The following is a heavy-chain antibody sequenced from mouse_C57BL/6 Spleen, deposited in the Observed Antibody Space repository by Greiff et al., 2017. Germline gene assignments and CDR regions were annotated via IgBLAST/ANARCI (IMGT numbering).Heavy chain of an antibody. CDR3: APNWDSFAY. J-gene: IGHJ3*01. CDR1: GYAFSSSW. Sequence: LVESGASVKISCKASGYAFSSSWLNWVKQRPGKGLEWIGRIYPGDGDTNYNGKFKGKATLTADKSSSTAYMQLSSRTSEDSAVYFCAPNWDSFAYWGQGTLVTVSA. D-gene: IGHD4-1*02. V-gene: IGHV1-82*01. CDR2: IYPGDGDT.